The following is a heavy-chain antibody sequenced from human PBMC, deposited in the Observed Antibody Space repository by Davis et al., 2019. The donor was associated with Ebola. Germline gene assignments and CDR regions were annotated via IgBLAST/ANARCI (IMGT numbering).Heavy chain of an antibody. J-gene: IGHJ6*02. CDR3: ARDSSSWYFDGMDV. CDR1: GFTVSSNY. V-gene: IGHV3-66*01. D-gene: IGHD6-13*01. Sequence: PGGSLRLSCAASGFTVSSNYMSWVRQAPGKGLEWVSVIYSGGSTYYADSVKGRFTISRDNSKNTLYLQMNSLRAEDTAVYYCARDSSSWYFDGMDVWGQGTTVTVSS. CDR2: IYSGGST.